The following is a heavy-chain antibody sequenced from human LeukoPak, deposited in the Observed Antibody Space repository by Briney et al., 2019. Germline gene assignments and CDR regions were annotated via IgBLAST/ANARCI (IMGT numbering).Heavy chain of an antibody. Sequence: GGSLRLSCAVSGITLSNYGMTWVRQAPGKGLEWVAGISDTGGRTNYADSVKGRSTISRDNPKHTLYLQMNSLRAEETAVYFCAKRGVVIRVILVGFHKEAYYFDSWGQGALVTVSS. CDR1: GITLSNYG. J-gene: IGHJ4*02. V-gene: IGHV3-23*01. D-gene: IGHD3-22*01. CDR3: AKRGVVIRVILVGFHKEAYYFDS. CDR2: ISDTGGRT.